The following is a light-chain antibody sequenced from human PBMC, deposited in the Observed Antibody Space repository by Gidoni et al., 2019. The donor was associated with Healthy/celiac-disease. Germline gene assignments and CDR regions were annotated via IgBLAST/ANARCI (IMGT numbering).Light chain of an antibody. Sequence: EIVSMQSPGTLSLSPGERATLSCRAGQSVSSSYLAWYQQKPGQAPRLLIYGASSRATGIPDRFSGSGSGTDFTLTISRLEPEDFAVYYCQQYGSSPLTFGGGTKVEIK. CDR2: GAS. J-gene: IGKJ4*01. CDR3: QQYGSSPLT. CDR1: QSVSSSY. V-gene: IGKV3-20*01.